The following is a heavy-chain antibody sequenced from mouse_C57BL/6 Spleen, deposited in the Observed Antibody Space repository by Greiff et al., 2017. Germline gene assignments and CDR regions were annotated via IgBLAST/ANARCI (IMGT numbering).Heavy chain of an antibody. CDR2: IYPGNSDT. D-gene: IGHD1-1*01. V-gene: IGHV1-5*01. J-gene: IGHJ1*03. CDR1: GYTITSYW. Sequence: VQLKQSGTVLARPGASVKMSCTTSGYTITSYWLHWVKQRPGQGLEWIGAIYPGNSDTSYNQQFKGKAKLSAVTSASTAYMELSSLTNEDSAVYYCTRTTLVRCWYFDVGGTGTTVTVSS. CDR3: TRTTLVRCWYFDV.